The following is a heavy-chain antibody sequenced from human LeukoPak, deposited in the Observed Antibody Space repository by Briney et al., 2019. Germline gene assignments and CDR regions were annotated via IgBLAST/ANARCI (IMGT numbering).Heavy chain of an antibody. Sequence: GGSLRLSCAASGFTFSSYGMHWVRQAPGKGLEWVAVISYDGSNKYYADSVKGRFTISRDNSKNTLYLQMNSLRAEDTAVYYCAKANGYGDYIDYWGQGTLVNVSS. CDR2: ISYDGSNK. V-gene: IGHV3-30*18. D-gene: IGHD4-17*01. J-gene: IGHJ4*02. CDR3: AKANGYGDYIDY. CDR1: GFTFSSYG.